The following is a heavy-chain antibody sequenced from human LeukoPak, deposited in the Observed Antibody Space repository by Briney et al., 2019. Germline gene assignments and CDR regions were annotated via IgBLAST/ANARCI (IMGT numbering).Heavy chain of an antibody. Sequence: GGSLRLSCAASGFTFSSYWMSWVRQAPGKGLEWVANIKQDGSEKYYVDSVKGRFTISRDNAKNSLYLQMNSLRAEDTAVYYCARNHYCSGGSCPTPIDYWGQGTLVTVSS. D-gene: IGHD2-15*01. J-gene: IGHJ4*02. CDR2: IKQDGSEK. CDR1: GFTFSSYW. CDR3: ARNHYCSGGSCPTPIDY. V-gene: IGHV3-7*01.